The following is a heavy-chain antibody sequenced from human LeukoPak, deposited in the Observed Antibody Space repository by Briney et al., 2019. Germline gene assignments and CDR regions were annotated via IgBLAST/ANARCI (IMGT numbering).Heavy chain of an antibody. J-gene: IGHJ6*02. CDR1: GYTFTSYD. CDR2: KNPNSGRT. V-gene: IGHV1-8*01. CDR3: ARGPVSSHGMDV. Sequence: ASLRVSCKASGYTFTSYDINCVRQATGQGLEWMGFKNPNSGRTGFAQKFQGRFTMTRDTSISTAYMELSSLTSEDTAVYYCARGPVSSHGMDVWGQGTTVTVSS.